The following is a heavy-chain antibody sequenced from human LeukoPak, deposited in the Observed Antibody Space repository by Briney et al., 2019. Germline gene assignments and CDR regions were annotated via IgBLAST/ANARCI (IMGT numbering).Heavy chain of an antibody. CDR2: INHSGST. CDR3: ARGLRIAVAGSFRWFDP. J-gene: IGHJ5*02. Sequence: PSETLSLTCAAYGGSFSGYYWSWIRQPPGKGLEWIGEINHSGSTNYNPSLKSRVTISVDTSKNQFSLKLSSVTAADTAVYYCARGLRIAVAGSFRWFDPWGQGTLVTVSS. CDR1: GGSFSGYY. D-gene: IGHD6-19*01. V-gene: IGHV4-34*01.